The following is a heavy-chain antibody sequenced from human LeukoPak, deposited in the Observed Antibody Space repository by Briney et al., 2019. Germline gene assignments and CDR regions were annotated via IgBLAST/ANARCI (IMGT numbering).Heavy chain of an antibody. J-gene: IGHJ4*02. CDR2: INHSGST. Sequence: PSETLSLTCAVYGGSFSGYYWSWIRQPPGKGLEWIGEINHSGSTNYNPSLKSRVTISVDTSKNQFSLKLSSVTAADTAVYYCAREVPAASGGDWGQGTLVTVSS. CDR1: GGSFSGYY. D-gene: IGHD1-26*01. CDR3: AREVPAASGGD. V-gene: IGHV4-34*01.